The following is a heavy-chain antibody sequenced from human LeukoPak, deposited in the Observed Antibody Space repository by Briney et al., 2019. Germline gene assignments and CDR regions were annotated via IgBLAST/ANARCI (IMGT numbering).Heavy chain of an antibody. J-gene: IGHJ4*02. Sequence: PSETLSLTCTVSGGSISSSSYYWGWIRQPPGKGLEWIGSIYYSGSTYHNPSLKSRVTISVDTSKNQFSLKLSSVTAADTAVYYCARHGWYGGLPDCWGQGTLVTVSS. CDR3: ARHGWYGGLPDC. V-gene: IGHV4-39*01. CDR1: GGSISSSSYY. D-gene: IGHD1-26*01. CDR2: IYYSGST.